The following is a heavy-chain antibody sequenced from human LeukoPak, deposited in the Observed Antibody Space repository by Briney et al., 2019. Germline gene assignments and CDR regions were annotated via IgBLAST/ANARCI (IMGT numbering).Heavy chain of an antibody. V-gene: IGHV4-34*01. Sequence: SETLSLTCAVYGGSLSGYYWSWIRQPPGKGLEWIGEINHSGSTNYNPSLKSRVTISVDTPKNQFSLKLSSVTAADTAVYYCATRGRCSSTSCFLRHYYYGMDVWGQGTTVTVSS. J-gene: IGHJ6*02. D-gene: IGHD2-2*01. CDR2: INHSGST. CDR1: GGSLSGYY. CDR3: ATRGRCSSTSCFLRHYYYGMDV.